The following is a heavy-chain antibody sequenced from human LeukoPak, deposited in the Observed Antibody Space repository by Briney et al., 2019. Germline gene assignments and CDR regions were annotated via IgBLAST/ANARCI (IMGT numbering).Heavy chain of an antibody. Sequence: PGRSLRLTCAVSGWTFSSYAWHWVRQPPGKGLEWVGVIYYDGSNKYYADSVSGRFDISRDNSNNTLYLQMNSLRAEDTAVYYCARDMGDIVVVPAASLDHYYGMDVWGQGTTVTVSS. V-gene: IGHV3-30*09. D-gene: IGHD2-2*01. CDR2: IYYDGSNK. CDR1: GWTFSSYA. CDR3: ARDMGDIVVVPAASLDHYYGMDV. J-gene: IGHJ6*02.